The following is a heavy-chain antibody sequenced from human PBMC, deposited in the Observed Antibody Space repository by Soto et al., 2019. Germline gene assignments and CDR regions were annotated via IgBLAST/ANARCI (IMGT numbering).Heavy chain of an antibody. CDR1: GFTFTSYW. D-gene: IGHD2-2*01. CDR2: IYPGDSDT. Sequence: GESLKISCKASGFTFTSYWIAWVRQMPGKGLEWMGIIYPGDSDTSYSPSFQGQVTISADKSINTAYLQWSSLKASDTAMYYCAKHEGYCSSTTCSNFEYWGQGTLVTVSS. V-gene: IGHV5-51*01. J-gene: IGHJ4*02. CDR3: AKHEGYCSSTTCSNFEY.